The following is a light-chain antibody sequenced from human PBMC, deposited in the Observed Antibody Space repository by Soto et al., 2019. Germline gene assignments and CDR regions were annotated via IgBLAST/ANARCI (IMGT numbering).Light chain of an antibody. V-gene: IGKV4-1*01. CDR3: QQYYSSPPT. J-gene: IGKJ4*01. CDR2: WAS. CDR1: QSVLYSSNNKNY. Sequence: DIVMTQSPDSLAVSLGERATINCKSSQSVLYSSNNKNYLAWYQQKPGQPPKLLIYWASTRESGVPDRFSGSGSGTDFTLTISSLQAEDVALYYCQQYYSSPPTFGGGTKVAIK.